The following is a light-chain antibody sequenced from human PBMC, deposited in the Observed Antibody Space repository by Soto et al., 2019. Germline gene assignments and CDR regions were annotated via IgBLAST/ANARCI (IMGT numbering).Light chain of an antibody. CDR2: GAS. CDR3: QQYNNWPPIT. V-gene: IGKV3-15*01. CDR1: QSVSNY. Sequence: EIVLTQSPATLSLSPGERATLSSRASQSVSNYLAWYQQKPGQAPRLLIYGASTRATGIPARFSGSGSGTEFTLTISSLQSEDFAVYYCQQYNNWPPITFGQGTRLEI. J-gene: IGKJ5*01.